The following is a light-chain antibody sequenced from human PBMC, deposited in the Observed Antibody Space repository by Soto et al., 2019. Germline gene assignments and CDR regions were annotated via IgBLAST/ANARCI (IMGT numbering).Light chain of an antibody. Sequence: ETVMTQSPVTLSVSPGDTATLSCRASQRVSSHLAWYQQKPGQAPRLLIYGASGRATGIPDRFSGSGSGTDFTLTISRLEPEDFAVYYCQQYTSSLITFGQGTRLEI. CDR3: QQYTSSLIT. V-gene: IGKV3-20*01. J-gene: IGKJ5*01. CDR2: GAS. CDR1: QRVSSH.